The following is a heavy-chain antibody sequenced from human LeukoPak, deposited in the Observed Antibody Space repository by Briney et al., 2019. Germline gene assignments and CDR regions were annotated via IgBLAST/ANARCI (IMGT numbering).Heavy chain of an antibody. V-gene: IGHV3-9*01. Sequence: GRSLRLSCAASGFTFDDYAMHWVRQAPGKGLEWVSGISWNSGGIGYADSVKGRFTISRDNAKNSLYLQMNSLRAEDTALYYCAKAPVSGGSSAYYFDYWGQGTLVTVSS. J-gene: IGHJ4*02. CDR1: GFTFDDYA. CDR2: ISWNSGGI. CDR3: AKAPVSGGSSAYYFDY. D-gene: IGHD2-15*01.